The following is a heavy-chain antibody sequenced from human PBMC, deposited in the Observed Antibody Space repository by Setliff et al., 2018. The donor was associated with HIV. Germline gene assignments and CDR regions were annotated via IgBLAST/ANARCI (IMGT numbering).Heavy chain of an antibody. D-gene: IGHD3-10*01. CDR3: ATDRTQTGISMVRGRITDPARYPLDY. J-gene: IGHJ4*02. CDR1: AYTFTDYF. V-gene: IGHV1-18*04. Sequence: ASVKVSCKTSAYTFTDYFVHWVRLAPGQGLEWMGWISADNGNTNYAQKLQGRVTMTRDASTGTAYMELRNLRSDDTAVYYCATDRTQTGISMVRGRITDPARYPLDYWGPGTLVTVSS. CDR2: ISADNGNT.